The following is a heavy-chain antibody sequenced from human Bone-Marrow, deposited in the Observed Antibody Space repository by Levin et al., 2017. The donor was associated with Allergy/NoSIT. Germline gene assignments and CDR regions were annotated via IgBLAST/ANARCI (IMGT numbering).Heavy chain of an antibody. V-gene: IGHV2-70*01. CDR1: GFSLSTSGMC. Sequence: KSGPTLVKPTQTLTLTCTFSGFSLSTSGMCVSWIRQPPGKALEWLALIDWDDAKYYSPSLKPRLTISKDTSRNQVVLTMTDMDPVDTATYYCARILYGDYVGYLDYWGQGNLVTVSS. CDR3: ARILYGDYVGYLDY. D-gene: IGHD4-17*01. J-gene: IGHJ4*02. CDR2: IDWDDAK.